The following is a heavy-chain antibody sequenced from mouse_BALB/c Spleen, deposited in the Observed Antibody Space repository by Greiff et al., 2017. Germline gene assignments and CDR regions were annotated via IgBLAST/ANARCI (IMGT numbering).Heavy chain of an antibody. CDR2: ISSGGSYT. CDR1: GFTFSSYA. V-gene: IGHV5-9-3*01. J-gene: IGHJ4*01. CDR3: AKDYDGYYDAMDY. D-gene: IGHD2-3*01. Sequence: DVKLVESGGGLVKPGGSLKLSCAASGFTFSSYAMSWVRQTPEKRLEWVATISSGGSYTYYPDSVKGRFTISRDNAKNTLYLQMSSLRSEDTAMYYCAKDYDGYYDAMDYWGQGTSVTVSS.